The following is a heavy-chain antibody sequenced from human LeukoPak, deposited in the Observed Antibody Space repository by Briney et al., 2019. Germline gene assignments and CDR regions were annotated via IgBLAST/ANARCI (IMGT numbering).Heavy chain of an antibody. J-gene: IGHJ4*02. CDR2: IKQDGSEK. Sequence: GRSLRLSCAASGFTFSSYWMSWVRQAPGKGLEWVANIKQDGSEKYYVDSVKGRFTISRDNAKNSLYLQMNSLRAEDTALYYCARETTGNPFDYWGQGTLVTVSS. CDR1: GFTFSSYW. D-gene: IGHD3-9*01. CDR3: ARETTGNPFDY. V-gene: IGHV3-7*01.